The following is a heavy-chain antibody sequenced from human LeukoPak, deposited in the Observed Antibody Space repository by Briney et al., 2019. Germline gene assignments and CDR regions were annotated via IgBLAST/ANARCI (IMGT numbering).Heavy chain of an antibody. CDR1: GFTFSSYS. J-gene: IGHJ4*02. D-gene: IGHD2-2*01. CDR3: ARVSSYCSSTSCTGDY. Sequence: PGGSLRLSCAASGFTFSSYSLNWVRQAPGKGLEWVSSISSSSSYIYYADSVKGRFTISRDNAKNSLYLQMNSLRAEGTAVYYCARVSSYCSSTSCTGDYWGQGTLVTVSS. V-gene: IGHV3-21*01. CDR2: ISSSSSYI.